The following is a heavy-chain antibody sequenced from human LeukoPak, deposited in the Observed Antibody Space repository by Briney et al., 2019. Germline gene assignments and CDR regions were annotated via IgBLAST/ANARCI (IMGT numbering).Heavy chain of an antibody. D-gene: IGHD4-17*01. CDR2: INPNSGGT. V-gene: IGHV1-2*02. CDR3: AKALTTDFDY. Sequence: ASVKVSCKASGYTFTSYGISWVRQAPGQGLEWMGWINPNSGGTNYAQKFQGRVTMTRDTSISTAYMELSRLRSEDTAVYYCAKALTTDFDYWGQGTLVTVSS. CDR1: GYTFTSYG. J-gene: IGHJ4*02.